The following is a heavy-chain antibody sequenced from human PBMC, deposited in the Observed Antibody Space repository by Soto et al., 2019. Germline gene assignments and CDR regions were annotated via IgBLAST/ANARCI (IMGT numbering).Heavy chain of an antibody. J-gene: IGHJ6*02. CDR2: IIPIFGTA. D-gene: IGHD6-13*01. V-gene: IGHV1-69*06. Sequence: SVKVSCKASGGTFSSYAISWVRQAPGQGLEWMGGIIPIFGTANYAQKFQGRVTITADKSTSTAYMELSSLRSEDTAVYYCASSLRGFLYSSSWYAAVWGQGTTVTVSS. CDR3: ASSLRGFLYSSSWYAAV. CDR1: GGTFSSYA.